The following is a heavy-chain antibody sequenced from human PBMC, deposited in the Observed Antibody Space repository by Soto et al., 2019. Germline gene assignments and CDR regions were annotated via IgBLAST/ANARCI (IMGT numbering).Heavy chain of an antibody. V-gene: IGHV3-7*01. CDR3: ARDPLAFHIGGH. J-gene: IGHJ4*02. Sequence: QPGGSLRLSCAASGFTFSDYWMSWVRQSPVKGLEWVANMSPDGRKRYYLDSLKGRFTISRDNAKNSLYLQMSRLSAEDTAVYFCARDPLAFHIGGHWGQGTLVTVSS. CDR1: GFTFSDYW. D-gene: IGHD3-3*02. CDR2: MSPDGRKR.